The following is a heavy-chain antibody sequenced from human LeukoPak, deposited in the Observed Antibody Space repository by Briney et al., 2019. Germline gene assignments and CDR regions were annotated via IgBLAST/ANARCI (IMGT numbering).Heavy chain of an antibody. CDR2: IWYDGSNK. Sequence: GGSLRLSCAASGFTFSSYDTHWVRQAPGKGLEWVAVIWYDGSNKYYADSVKGRFTISRDNSKNTVYLQMNSLRAEDTAVYYCAREGGIDQGFYYYGMDVWGQGTTVTVSS. CDR3: AREGGIDQGFYYYGMDV. J-gene: IGHJ6*02. V-gene: IGHV3-33*01. CDR1: GFTFSSYD.